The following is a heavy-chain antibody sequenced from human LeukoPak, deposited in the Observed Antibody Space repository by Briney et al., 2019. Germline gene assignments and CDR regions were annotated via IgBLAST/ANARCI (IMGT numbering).Heavy chain of an antibody. D-gene: IGHD3-10*01. Sequence: PGGSLRLSCAASGFTFSSYGMHWVRQAPGKGLEWVAVISYDGSNKYYADSVKGRFTISRDNSKNTLYLQMNSLRAEDTAVYYCAKENYRFGGPSYFDYWGQGTLVTVSS. CDR2: ISYDGSNK. CDR1: GFTFSSYG. J-gene: IGHJ4*02. CDR3: AKENYRFGGPSYFDY. V-gene: IGHV3-30*18.